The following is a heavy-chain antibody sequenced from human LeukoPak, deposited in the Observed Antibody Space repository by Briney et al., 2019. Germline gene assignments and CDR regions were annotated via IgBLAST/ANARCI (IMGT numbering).Heavy chain of an antibody. CDR2: INPSGGST. J-gene: IGHJ6*02. Sequence: GASVKVSCKASGYTFTSYYMHWVRQAPGQGLEWMGIINPSGGSTSYAQKFQGRVTMTRDTSTSTVYMELSSLRSEDTAVYYCATSMIGYGMDVWGQGTTVTVSS. V-gene: IGHV1-46*01. CDR3: ATSMIGYGMDV. D-gene: IGHD3-22*01. CDR1: GYTFTSYY.